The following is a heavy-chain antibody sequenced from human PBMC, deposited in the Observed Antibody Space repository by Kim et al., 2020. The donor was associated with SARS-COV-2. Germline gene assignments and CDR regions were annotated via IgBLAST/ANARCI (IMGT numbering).Heavy chain of an antibody. CDR2: VNSKTDGGTT. CDR3: TTVGAFGVVKYYFVY. CDR1: GFTFSNAW. V-gene: IGHV3-15*01. D-gene: IGHD3-3*01. Sequence: GGSLRLSCAASGFTFSNAWMSWVRQVPGKGLEWVTRVNSKTDGGTTDYPAPVKGRFTISRDDSKNTLFLQMNSLETEDTAVYYCTTVGAFGVVKYYFVYWGQGTLVTVSS. J-gene: IGHJ4*02.